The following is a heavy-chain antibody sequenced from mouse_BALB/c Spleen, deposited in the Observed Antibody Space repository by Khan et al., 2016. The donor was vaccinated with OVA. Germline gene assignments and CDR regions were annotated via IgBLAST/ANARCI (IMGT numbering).Heavy chain of an antibody. Sequence: EVKLEESGGGLVQPGGSMKLSCVASGFTFSNYWMNWVRQSPEKGLEWVAEIRLKSDDYVKHYAESVKGRFTISRDDSKSSVYLQMNNLSAEDTSIYYCWILLWGQGTTLTVSS. V-gene: IGHV6-6*02. CDR1: GFTFSNYW. CDR3: WILL. CDR2: IRLKSDDYVK. J-gene: IGHJ2*01.